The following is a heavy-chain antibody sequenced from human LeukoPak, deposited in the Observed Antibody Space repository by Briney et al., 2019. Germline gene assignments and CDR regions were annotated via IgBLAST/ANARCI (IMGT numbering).Heavy chain of an antibody. Sequence: PSETLSLTCTVSGGSISSYYWSWIRQPPGKRLEWIGYIFYTGSTNYNPSLKSRVTISVDTSKNQFSLKLSPVTAADTAVYYCARESYSSGWYDYWGQGTLVTVSS. CDR2: IFYTGST. CDR3: ARESYSSGWYDY. CDR1: GGSISSYY. D-gene: IGHD6-19*01. J-gene: IGHJ4*02. V-gene: IGHV4-59*01.